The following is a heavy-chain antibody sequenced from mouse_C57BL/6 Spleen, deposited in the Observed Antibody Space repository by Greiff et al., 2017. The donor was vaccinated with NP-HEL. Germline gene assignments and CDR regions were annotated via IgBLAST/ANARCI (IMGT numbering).Heavy chain of an antibody. CDR2: IYPGDGDT. CDR1: GYAFSSSW. Sequence: QVQLQQSGPELVKPGASVKISCKASGYAFSSSWMNWVKQRPGKGLGWIGRIYPGDGDTNYKGKFKGKATLTADKSSSTAYMQLSSLTSEDSAVYFCAREDSLYAMDYWGQGTSVTVSS. V-gene: IGHV1-82*01. CDR3: AREDSLYAMDY. D-gene: IGHD6-1*01. J-gene: IGHJ4*01.